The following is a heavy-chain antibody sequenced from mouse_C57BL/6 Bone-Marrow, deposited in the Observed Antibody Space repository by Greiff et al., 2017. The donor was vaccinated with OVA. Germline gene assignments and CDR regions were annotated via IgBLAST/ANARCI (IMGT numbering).Heavy chain of an antibody. CDR3: VRGQRRPSAIDY. V-gene: IGHV1-64*01. J-gene: IGHJ4*01. Sequence: QVHVKQPGAELVKPGASVKLSCKASGYTFTSYWMHWVKQRPGQGLEWIGMINPNSGSTNYNEKFKSKATLTVDKSSSTAYMQLSSLTTEDSEVYDGVRGQRRPSAIDYWGQGTSVTVSS. CDR1: GYTFTSYW. CDR2: INPNSGST. D-gene: IGHD3-2*02.